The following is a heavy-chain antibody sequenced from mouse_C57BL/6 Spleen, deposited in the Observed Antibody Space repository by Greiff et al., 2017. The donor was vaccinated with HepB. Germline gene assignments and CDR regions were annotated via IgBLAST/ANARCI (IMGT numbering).Heavy chain of an antibody. V-gene: IGHV5-4*01. J-gene: IGHJ4*01. CDR3: ARDYDSTHYYAMDY. CDR2: ISDGGSYT. CDR1: GFTFSSYA. Sequence: DVMLVESGGGLVKPGGSLKLSCAASGFTFSSYAMSWVRQTPEKRLEWVATISDGGSYTYYPDNVKGRFTISRDNAKNNLYLQMSHLKSEDTAMYYCARDYDSTHYYAMDYWGQGTSVTVSS. D-gene: IGHD2-12*01.